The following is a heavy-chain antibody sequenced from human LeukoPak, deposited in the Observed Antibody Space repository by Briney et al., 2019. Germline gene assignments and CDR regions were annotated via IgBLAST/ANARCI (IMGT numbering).Heavy chain of an antibody. CDR2: IYYSGST. CDR3: ARRYCSGGSCYSDNWFDP. CDR1: GGSISSSSYY. J-gene: IGHJ5*02. V-gene: IGHV4-39*01. D-gene: IGHD2-15*01. Sequence: SETLSLTCTVSGGSISSSSYYWGWIRQPPGKGLEWIVSIYYSGSTYYNPSLKSRVTISVDTSKNQFSLKLSSVTAADTAVYYCARRYCSGGSCYSDNWFDPWGQGTLVTVSS.